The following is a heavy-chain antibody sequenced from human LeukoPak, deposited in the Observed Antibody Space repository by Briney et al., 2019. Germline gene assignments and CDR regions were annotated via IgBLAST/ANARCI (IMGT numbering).Heavy chain of an antibody. J-gene: IGHJ4*02. Sequence: ASVKVSCKASGYTFTGYYMHWVRQAPGQGLEWMGWINPNSGGTNYAQKFQGRVTMTRDTSISTAYMELSRLRSDDTAVYYCARETYDYVWGSQRDWGQGTLVTVSS. D-gene: IGHD3-16*01. CDR3: ARETYDYVWGSQRD. V-gene: IGHV1-2*02. CDR2: INPNSGGT. CDR1: GYTFTGYY.